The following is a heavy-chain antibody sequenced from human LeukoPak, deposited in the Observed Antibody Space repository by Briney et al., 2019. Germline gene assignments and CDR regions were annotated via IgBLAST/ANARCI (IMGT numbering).Heavy chain of an antibody. CDR3: ARDFSWTGDYYYYGMDV. Sequence: GASVKVSCKASGGTFSSYAISWVRQAPGQGLEWMGRIIPILGIANYAQKSQGRVTITADKSTSTAYMELSSLRSEDTAVYYCARDFSWTGDYYYYGMDVWGQGTTVTVSS. CDR1: GGTFSSYA. D-gene: IGHD3/OR15-3a*01. CDR2: IIPILGIA. V-gene: IGHV1-69*04. J-gene: IGHJ6*02.